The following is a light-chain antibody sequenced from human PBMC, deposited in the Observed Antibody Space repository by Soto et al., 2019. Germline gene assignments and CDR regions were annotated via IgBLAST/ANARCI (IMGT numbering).Light chain of an antibody. CDR3: LQHNTIPWT. CDR1: QGISDH. J-gene: IGKJ1*01. V-gene: IGKV1-17*03. CDR2: GAF. Sequence: IQMTQSPSAISASVLDIFTITFRASQGISDHLAWYQQKPGQVPKRLIYGAFSLQRGVPSRFSGSGSGTEFTLTISSLQPEDFATYYCLQHNTIPWTFGQGTKVDIK.